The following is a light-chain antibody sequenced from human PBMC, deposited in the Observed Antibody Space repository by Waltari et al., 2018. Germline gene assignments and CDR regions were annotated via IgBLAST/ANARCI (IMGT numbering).Light chain of an antibody. V-gene: IGKV3-11*01. CDR1: QNIYTY. CDR2: DAS. Sequence: EIVLTQSPATLSLSAGERATLSCRASQNIYTYLAWYQQKPGQAPRLLIHDASIRATGTPARSSGSGSGTDFTLTISSLEPEDFAVYYCQQRVNWPSLTFGGGTRVEIK. J-gene: IGKJ4*01. CDR3: QQRVNWPSLT.